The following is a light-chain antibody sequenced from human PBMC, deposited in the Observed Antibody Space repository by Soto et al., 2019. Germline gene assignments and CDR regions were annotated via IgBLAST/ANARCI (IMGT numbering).Light chain of an antibody. CDR1: QSVSSY. V-gene: IGKV3-11*01. CDR2: DAS. J-gene: IGKJ4*01. CDR3: QHRSSWPLT. Sequence: PGERATLSCRASQSVSSYLAWYQQKPGQAPRLLIYDASNRATGIPARFSGSGSGTFFTLTISSLEPEDFAFYYCQHRSSWPLTFGGGTKVEIK.